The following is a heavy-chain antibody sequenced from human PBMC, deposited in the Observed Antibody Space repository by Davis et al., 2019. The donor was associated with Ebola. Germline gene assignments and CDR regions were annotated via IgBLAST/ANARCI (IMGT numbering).Heavy chain of an antibody. J-gene: IGHJ5*02. CDR3: ARDGALSWFDP. V-gene: IGHV4-59*12. CDR2: IYYSGST. CDR1: GGSISSYY. Sequence: SETLSLTCTVSGGSISSYYWSWIRQPPGKGLEWIGYIYYSGSTYYNPSLKSRVTISVDTSKNQFSLKLSSVTAADTAVYYCARDGALSWFDPWGQGTLVTVSS. D-gene: IGHD3-16*01.